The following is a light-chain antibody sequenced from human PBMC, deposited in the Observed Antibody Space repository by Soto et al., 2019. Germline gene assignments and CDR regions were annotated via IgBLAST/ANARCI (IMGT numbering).Light chain of an antibody. Sequence: EVVLTQSPATLSLSPGERATLSCRASQTVSTYVAWFQHKPGQAPRLLIYDASNRAPGIPARFSGSGSGTDFTLTISRLEPEDFAVYYCQQYGSSLWTFGQGTKVDIK. CDR2: DAS. CDR1: QTVSTY. J-gene: IGKJ1*01. CDR3: QQYGSSLWT. V-gene: IGKV3-11*01.